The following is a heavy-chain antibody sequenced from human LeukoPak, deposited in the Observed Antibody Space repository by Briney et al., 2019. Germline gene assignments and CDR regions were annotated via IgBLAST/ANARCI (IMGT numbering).Heavy chain of an antibody. J-gene: IGHJ2*01. CDR3: ARGRLHWYFDL. Sequence: SETLSLTCTVSGGYIDRSSYYWGWIRQPPGKGLEWIGYIYYSGSTNYNPSLKSRVTISVDTSKNQFSLKLSSVTAADTAVYYCARGRLHWYFDLWGRGTLVTVSS. CDR1: GGYIDRSSYY. CDR2: IYYSGST. V-gene: IGHV4-61*05.